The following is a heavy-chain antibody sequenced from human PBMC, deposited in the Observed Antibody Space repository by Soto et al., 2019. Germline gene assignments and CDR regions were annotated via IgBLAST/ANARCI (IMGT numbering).Heavy chain of an antibody. Sequence: GASVKVSCKASGYTFISYGISWVRQAPGQGLEWMGWISAYNGNTNYAQKLQGRVTMTTDTSTSTAYMELRSLRSDDTAVYYCARITDYYDSSGYYGGNYFDYWGQGTLVTVSS. J-gene: IGHJ4*02. CDR2: ISAYNGNT. V-gene: IGHV1-18*01. CDR1: GYTFISYG. CDR3: ARITDYYDSSGYYGGNYFDY. D-gene: IGHD3-22*01.